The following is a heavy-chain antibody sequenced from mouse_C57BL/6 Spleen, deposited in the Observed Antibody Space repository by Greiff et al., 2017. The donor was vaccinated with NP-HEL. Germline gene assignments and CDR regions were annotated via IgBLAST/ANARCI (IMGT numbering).Heavy chain of an antibody. CDR2: IDPSDSYT. Sequence: QVQLQQPGAELVMPGASVKLSCKASGYTFTSYWMHWVKQRPGQGLEWIGEIDPSDSYTNYNQKFKGKSTLTVDKSSSTAYMQLRSLTSEDSAVYACARSRGLRRGYYAMDYWGQGTSVTVSS. D-gene: IGHD2-4*01. CDR1: GYTFTSYW. J-gene: IGHJ4*01. CDR3: ARSRGLRRGYYAMDY. V-gene: IGHV1-69*01.